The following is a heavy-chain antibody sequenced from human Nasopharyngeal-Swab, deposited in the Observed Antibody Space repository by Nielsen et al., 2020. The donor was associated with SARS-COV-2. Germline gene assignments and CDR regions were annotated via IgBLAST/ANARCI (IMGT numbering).Heavy chain of an antibody. V-gene: IGHV3-74*01. Sequence: GESLKISCAASGFSFSTYWMHWVRQVPGKGLVWLSQINSDGSNITYADPVKGRFTISRDNSKSTLYLQMNSLKDEDTAVYCCVRGYDYWGQGTLVTVSS. CDR2: INSDGSNI. CDR1: GFSFSTYW. CDR3: VRGYDY. J-gene: IGHJ4*02.